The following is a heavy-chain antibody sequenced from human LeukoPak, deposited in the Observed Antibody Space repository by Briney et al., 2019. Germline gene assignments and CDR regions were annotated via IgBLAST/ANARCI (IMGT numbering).Heavy chain of an antibody. CDR3: ARGVRPTHCRAASCYAPSWFDP. CDR2: IMPIFGIA. Sequence: SVPVSCLPSVCTFSSYAISWVRQAPGQGREWMGRIMPIFGIANYAQKFQGRVTITADKSTSTAYMEVSSSRSEDTAVYYCARGVRPTHCRAASCYAPSWFDPWGQGTLVTVS. V-gene: IGHV1-69*04. CDR1: VCTFSSYA. J-gene: IGHJ5*02. D-gene: IGHD2-2*01.